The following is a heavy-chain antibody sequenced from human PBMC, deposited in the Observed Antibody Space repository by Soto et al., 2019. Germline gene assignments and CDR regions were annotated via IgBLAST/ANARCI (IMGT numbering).Heavy chain of an antibody. V-gene: IGHV4-59*02. D-gene: IGHD3-16*01. CDR1: GGSVNGYY. CDR3: ARAPAEYYDYRGKGKRYLDS. CDR2: VHYSGVT. J-gene: IGHJ4*02. Sequence: SETLSLTCTVSGGSVNGYYWSWIRQPPGKGLEWIGYVHYSGVTHYNPSLQSRVTMSIDTSNNRFSLRLNSVTAPDTAVYYCARAPAEYYDYRGKGKRYLDSWGQGALVTAPQ.